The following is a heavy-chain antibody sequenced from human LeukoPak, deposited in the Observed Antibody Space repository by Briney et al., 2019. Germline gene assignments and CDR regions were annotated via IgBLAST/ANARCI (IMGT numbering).Heavy chain of an antibody. CDR3: TTTLAYCSGGSCYGYYFDF. CDR1: GITFSNAW. J-gene: IGHJ4*02. D-gene: IGHD2-15*01. V-gene: IGHV3-15*01. Sequence: GGSLRLSCAASGITFSNAWMSWVRQAPGKGLEWVGRIKSKTDGGTTDYAAPVKGRFTISRDDSKNTLYLQMNSLKTEDTAMYYCTTTLAYCSGGSCYGYYFDFWGQGTLVT. CDR2: IKSKTDGGTT.